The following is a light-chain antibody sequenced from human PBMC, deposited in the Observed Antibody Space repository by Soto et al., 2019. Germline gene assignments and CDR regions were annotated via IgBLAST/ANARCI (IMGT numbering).Light chain of an antibody. CDR3: QQYYIYAT. CDR2: RSS. J-gene: IGKJ1*01. CDR1: QTISNY. Sequence: DIQMTQSPSTLSASVGDRVTITCRASQTISNYLTWYQQRPGKAPKLLIYRSSILQNGVPSRLSGSRSGTEFTLTISSLQPDDFATYYRQQYYIYATFGQRTRVEI. V-gene: IGKV1-5*03.